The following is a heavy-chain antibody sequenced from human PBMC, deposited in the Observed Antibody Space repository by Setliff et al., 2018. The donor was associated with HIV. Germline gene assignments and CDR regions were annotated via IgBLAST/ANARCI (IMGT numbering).Heavy chain of an antibody. V-gene: IGHV1-3*04. CDR2: INTDNGNT. Sequence: GASVMVSCKASGYTFTDYAIHWVRQAPGQRLEWMGWINTDNGNTKYSQNFQGRVTVTRDTSASTAYMELSSLRSEDTAVYYCARGPGEFLAYWGQGTLVTVSS. CDR1: GYTFTDYA. CDR3: ARGPGEFLAY. J-gene: IGHJ4*02. D-gene: IGHD3-10*01.